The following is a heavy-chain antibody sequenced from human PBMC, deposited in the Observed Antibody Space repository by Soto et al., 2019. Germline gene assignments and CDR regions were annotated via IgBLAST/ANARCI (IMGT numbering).Heavy chain of an antibody. Sequence: GGSLRLSCAASGFTFSSYGMHWVRQAPGKGLEWVAVIWYDGSNKYYADSVKGRFTISRDNSKNTLYLQMNSLRAEDTAVYYCAREGVVVVAAGSYDYWYFDLWGRGTLVTVSS. D-gene: IGHD2-15*01. CDR2: IWYDGSNK. CDR3: AREGVVVVAAGSYDYWYFDL. CDR1: GFTFSSYG. V-gene: IGHV3-33*01. J-gene: IGHJ2*01.